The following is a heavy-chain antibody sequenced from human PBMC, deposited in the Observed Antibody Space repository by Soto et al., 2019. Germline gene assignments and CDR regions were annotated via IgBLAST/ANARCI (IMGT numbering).Heavy chain of an antibody. CDR1: GGTFSSYT. V-gene: IGHV1-69*02. CDR2: IIPILGIA. D-gene: IGHD4-17*01. J-gene: IGHJ3*02. Sequence: QVQLVQSGAEVKKPGSSVKVSCKASGGTFSSYTISWVRQAPGQGLEWMGRIIPILGIANYAQKFQGRVTITADKSTSTAYMELSSLRSEDTAVYYCATLDYGDYASWASDIWGQGTMVTVSS. CDR3: ATLDYGDYASWASDI.